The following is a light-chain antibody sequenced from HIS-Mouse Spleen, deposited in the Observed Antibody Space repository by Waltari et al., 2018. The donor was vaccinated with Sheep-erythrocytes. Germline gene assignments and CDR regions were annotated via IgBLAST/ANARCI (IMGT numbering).Light chain of an antibody. V-gene: IGLV3-1*01. Sequence: SYELTQPPSVSVSPGQTASITRPGDILGDKSACCYQQKPGHSPVLVIYQDSKRPSAIPERFSCSNSGNTATLTISGTQAMDEADYYCQAWDSSTVVFGGGTKLTVL. CDR1: ILGDKS. J-gene: IGLJ2*01. CDR3: QAWDSSTVV. CDR2: QDS.